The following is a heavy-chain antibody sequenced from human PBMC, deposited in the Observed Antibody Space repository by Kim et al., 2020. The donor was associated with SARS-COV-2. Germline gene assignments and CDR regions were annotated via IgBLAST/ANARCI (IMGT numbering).Heavy chain of an antibody. CDR3: ARGPKWCRCYYCSSTSCPGYAFDI. CDR2: INHSGST. Sequence: SETLSLTCAVYGGSFSGYYWSWIRQPPGKGLEWIGEINHSGSTNYNPSLKSRVTISVDTSKNQFSLKLSSVTAADTAVYYCARGPKWCRCYYCSSTSCPGYAFDIWGQGTMVTVSS. CDR1: GGSFSGYY. V-gene: IGHV4-34*01. J-gene: IGHJ3*02. D-gene: IGHD2-2*01.